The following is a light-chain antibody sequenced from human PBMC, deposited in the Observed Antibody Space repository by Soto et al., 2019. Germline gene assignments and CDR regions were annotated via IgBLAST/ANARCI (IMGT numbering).Light chain of an antibody. J-gene: IGKJ5*01. CDR2: AAS. CDR3: QQYDNWPPIT. V-gene: IGKV3-15*01. CDR1: HTITNN. Sequence: EIVLTQSPGTLSLSPGERATLSCRASHTITNNYLAWYQQKPGQAPRLLIYAASTRATGIPVRFSGSGSGTEFTLTISSLQSEDSAIYYCQQYDNWPPITFGQGTRLEI.